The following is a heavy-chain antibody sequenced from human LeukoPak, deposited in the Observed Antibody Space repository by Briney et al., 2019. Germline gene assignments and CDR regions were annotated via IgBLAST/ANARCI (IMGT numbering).Heavy chain of an antibody. Sequence: PGGSLRLSCAASGFTVSSNYMSWVRQAPGKGLEWVSVIYSGGSTYYADSVEGRFTISRDNSKNTLYLQMNSLRADDTAVYYCARDIGVGATTTFDYWGQGTLVTVSS. CDR1: GFTVSSNY. CDR3: ARDIGVGATTTFDY. V-gene: IGHV3-66*01. D-gene: IGHD1-26*01. CDR2: IYSGGST. J-gene: IGHJ4*02.